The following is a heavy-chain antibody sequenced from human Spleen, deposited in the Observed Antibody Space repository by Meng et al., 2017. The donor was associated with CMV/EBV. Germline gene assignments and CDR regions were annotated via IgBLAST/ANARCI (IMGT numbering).Heavy chain of an antibody. CDR2: ISGSGGST. J-gene: IGHJ4*02. CDR3: AKDPIAVAGAFDY. V-gene: IGHV3-23*01. D-gene: IGHD6-19*01. CDR1: GFTFSSHA. Sequence: GESLKISCAASGFTFSSHAMSWVRQAPGKGLEWVSAISGSGGSTYYADSVKGRFTISRDNSKNTLYLQMNSLRAEDTAVYYCAKDPIAVAGAFDYWGQGTLVTVSS.